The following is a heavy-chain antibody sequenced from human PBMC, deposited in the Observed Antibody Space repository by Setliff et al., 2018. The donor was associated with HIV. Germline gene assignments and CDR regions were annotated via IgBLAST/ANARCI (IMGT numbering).Heavy chain of an antibody. CDR2: ISSSSYI. Sequence: GGSLRLSCAASGFTFSSYSMNWVRQAPGKGLEWVSSISSSSYIYYADSVKGRFTISRDNAKNSLYLQMNSLRAEDTAVYYCARGPHSSRGQNYQYMDVWGKGTTVTVSS. D-gene: IGHD3-10*01. CDR3: ARGPHSSRGQNYQYMDV. J-gene: IGHJ6*03. CDR1: GFTFSSYS. V-gene: IGHV3-21*01.